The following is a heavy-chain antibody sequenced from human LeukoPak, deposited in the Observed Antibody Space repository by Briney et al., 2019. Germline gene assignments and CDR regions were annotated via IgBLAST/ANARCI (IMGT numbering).Heavy chain of an antibody. D-gene: IGHD1-7*01. CDR2: ISVSGGST. CDR3: AKVEELWPDY. V-gene: IGHV3-23*01. Sequence: PGGSLRLSCAASGFTFSSYAMSWVRQAPGKGLEWVSAISVSGGSTYFADSVKGRFTISRDNSKNTLYLQMNSLRAEDTAVYYCAKVEELWPDYWGQGTLVTVSS. J-gene: IGHJ4*02. CDR1: GFTFSSYA.